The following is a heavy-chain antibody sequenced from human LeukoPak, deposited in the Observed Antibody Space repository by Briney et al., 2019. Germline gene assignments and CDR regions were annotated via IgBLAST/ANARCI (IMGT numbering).Heavy chain of an antibody. CDR3: ASRLQGAARAKGAFDI. V-gene: IGHV3-48*04. D-gene: IGHD6-6*01. Sequence: PGGSLRLSCAASGFTFSSYAMSWVRQAPGKGLEWVSYISSSGSTIYYADSVKGRFTISRDNAKNSLYLQMNSLRAEDTAVYYCASRLQGAARAKGAFDIWGQGTMVTVSS. CDR2: ISSSGSTI. J-gene: IGHJ3*02. CDR1: GFTFSSYA.